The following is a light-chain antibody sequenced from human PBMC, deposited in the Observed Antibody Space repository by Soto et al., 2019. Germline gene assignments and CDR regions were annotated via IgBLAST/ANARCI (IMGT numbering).Light chain of an antibody. CDR1: SSNIGSNT. V-gene: IGLV1-44*01. Sequence: QSVLTQPPSAPGTPGQRVTISCSGSSSNIGSNTVNWYQQLPGTAPKLLIYSNNQRPSGVPDRFSGSRSGTSASLAISGLQSEDEGDYYCAAWDDSLNGHVVFGGGTQLTVL. J-gene: IGLJ2*01. CDR2: SNN. CDR3: AAWDDSLNGHVV.